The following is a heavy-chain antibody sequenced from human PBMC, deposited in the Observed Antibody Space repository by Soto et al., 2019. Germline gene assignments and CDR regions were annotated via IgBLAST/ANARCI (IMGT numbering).Heavy chain of an antibody. CDR3: AKDGNGMDV. D-gene: IGHD1-26*01. CDR1: GFTFSSYG. Sequence: GGSLRLSCAASGFTFSSYGMHWVRQAPGKGLEWVAVIWYDGSNKYYADSVKGRFTTSRDNSKNTLYLQMNSLRAEDTAVYYCAKDGNGMDVWGQGTTVTVSS. V-gene: IGHV3-30*02. CDR2: IWYDGSNK. J-gene: IGHJ6*02.